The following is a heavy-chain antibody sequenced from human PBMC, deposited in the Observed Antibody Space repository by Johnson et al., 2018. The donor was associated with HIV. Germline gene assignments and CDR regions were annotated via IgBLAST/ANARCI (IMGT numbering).Heavy chain of an antibody. CDR3: AAYYVSSGCPWFGDAFDI. D-gene: IGHD3-22*01. J-gene: IGHJ3*02. CDR2: INWFGRNT. Sequence: EVQLVESGGGVVRPGRSLRLSCAASGFTFDDYGMSWVRQAPGKGLEWVSGINWFGRNTGYAASVEGRVNLLRDNATNSVSLQMNSLRAQDTALYYCAAYYVSSGCPWFGDAFDIWGQGTMVTVS. CDR1: GFTFDDYG. V-gene: IGHV3-20*04.